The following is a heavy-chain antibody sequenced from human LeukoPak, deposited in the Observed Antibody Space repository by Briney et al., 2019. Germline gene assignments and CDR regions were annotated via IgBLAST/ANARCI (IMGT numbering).Heavy chain of an antibody. D-gene: IGHD5-18*01. J-gene: IGHJ4*02. CDR1: RFTFSNAC. V-gene: IGHV3-15*01. CDR3: TTGTWIQLWLADY. Sequence: GGSLRLSCAASRFTFSNACMSWVRQAPGKGLEWVGHIRGKTDGGTTDYAAPVQGRFTISRDDSKNTLYLQMNSLKTEDTAVYYCTTGTWIQLWLADYWGQGTLVTVFS. CDR2: IRGKTDGGTT.